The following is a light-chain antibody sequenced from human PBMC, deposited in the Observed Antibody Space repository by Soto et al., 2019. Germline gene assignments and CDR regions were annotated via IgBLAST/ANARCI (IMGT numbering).Light chain of an antibody. V-gene: IGLV2-14*01. J-gene: IGLJ1*01. CDR2: EVR. CDR1: SSDVGAYNY. CDR3: SSYRSSITFV. Sequence: QSALTQPASVSGSPGQSITISCNGSSSDVGAYNYVSWYQQYPGKAPKVIIFEVRKRPSGVSNRFSGSKSGDTASLTISGLQADDEADYYCSSYRSSITFVFGTGTKLTVL.